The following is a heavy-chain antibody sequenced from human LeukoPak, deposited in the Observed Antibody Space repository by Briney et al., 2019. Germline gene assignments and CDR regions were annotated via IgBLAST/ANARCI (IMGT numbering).Heavy chain of an antibody. D-gene: IGHD1-14*01. CDR1: GGSISSSSYY. CDR2: IYYSGST. V-gene: IGHV4-39*07. J-gene: IGHJ3*02. CDR3: ARDRGNKAQPLDAFDI. Sequence: PSETLSLTCTVSGGSISSSSYYWGWIRQPPGKGLEWIGSIYYSGSTYYNPSLKSRVTISVDTSKKQFSLNLSSVTAADTAVYYCARDRGNKAQPLDAFDIWGQGTMVTVSS.